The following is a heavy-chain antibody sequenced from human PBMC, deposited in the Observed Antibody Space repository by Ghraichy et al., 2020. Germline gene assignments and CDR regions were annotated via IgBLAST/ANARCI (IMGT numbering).Heavy chain of an antibody. CDR2: ISGSGVTT. J-gene: IGHJ4*02. CDR1: GFTFSSYV. Sequence: GGSLRLSCAASGFTFSSYVMSWVRQAPGKGLEWVSTISGSGVTTYYADSVKGRFTISRDNSKNTLYLQMNSLRAEDTAVYYCAKDSASSGWYGPPLNWGQGTLVTVSS. D-gene: IGHD6-19*01. CDR3: AKDSASSGWYGPPLN. V-gene: IGHV3-23*01.